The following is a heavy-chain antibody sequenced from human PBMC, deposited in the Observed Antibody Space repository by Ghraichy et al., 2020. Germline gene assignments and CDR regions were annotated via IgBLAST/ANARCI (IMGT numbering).Heavy chain of an antibody. D-gene: IGHD1-26*01. CDR1: GGSFSGYY. Sequence: SETLSLTCAVYGGSFSGYYWSWIRQPPGKGLEWIGEINHSGSTNYNPSLKSRVTISVDTSKNQFSLKLSSVTAADTAVYYCARGRRRELPPTRARPFDYWGQGTLVTVSS. V-gene: IGHV4-34*01. J-gene: IGHJ4*02. CDR3: ARGRRRELPPTRARPFDY. CDR2: INHSGST.